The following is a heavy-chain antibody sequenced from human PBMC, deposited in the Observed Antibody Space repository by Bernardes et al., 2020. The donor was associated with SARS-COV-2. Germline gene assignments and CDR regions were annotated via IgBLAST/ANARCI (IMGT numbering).Heavy chain of an antibody. CDR3: ARPEIYSGYEN. Sequence: GASLNISCEASGYSFTSHWIAWVRQMPGKGLEWMGTIYPGDSDTRYSPSFEGQVTISADKSISTAYLQWSSLKASDTAIYYCARPEIYSGYENWGQGTLVTVSS. CDR2: IYPGDSDT. V-gene: IGHV5-51*01. CDR1: GYSFTSHW. J-gene: IGHJ4*02. D-gene: IGHD5-12*01.